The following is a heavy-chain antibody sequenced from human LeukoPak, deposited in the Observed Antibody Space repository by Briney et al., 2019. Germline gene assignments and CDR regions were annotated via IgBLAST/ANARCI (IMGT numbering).Heavy chain of an antibody. J-gene: IGHJ4*02. D-gene: IGHD1-26*01. CDR1: GFTVSSNY. Sequence: PGGSLRLSCAASGFTVSSNYMSWVRQAPGKGLEWVSVISGSGGATFYGDSVQGRFTISRDNSRDTLYLQMSSLRAEDTAVYYCGKYLQTTVGANDYWGQGTLVTVSS. CDR3: GKYLQTTVGANDY. V-gene: IGHV3-23*01. CDR2: ISGSGGAT.